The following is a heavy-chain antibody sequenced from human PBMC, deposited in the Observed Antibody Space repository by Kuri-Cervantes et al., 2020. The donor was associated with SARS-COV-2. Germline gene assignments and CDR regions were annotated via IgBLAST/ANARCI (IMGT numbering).Heavy chain of an antibody. CDR3: AKVTRGVHFPFAFDI. Sequence: GGSLRLSCAASGFTFSSYAMSWVRQAPGKGLEWVSAVSGSVGNTYYADSVKGRFTISRDNSKNTLYLQMSSLRAEDTAVYYCAKVTRGVHFPFAFDIWGQGTMVTVSS. J-gene: IGHJ3*02. CDR1: GFTFSSYA. D-gene: IGHD2-8*02. CDR2: VSGSVGNT. V-gene: IGHV3-23*01.